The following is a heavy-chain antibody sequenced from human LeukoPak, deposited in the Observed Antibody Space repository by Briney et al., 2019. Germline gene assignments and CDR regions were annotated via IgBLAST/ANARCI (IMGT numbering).Heavy chain of an antibody. CDR1: GYAFSSYG. Sequence: ASVKVSCKASGYAFSSYGITWMRQAPGQGLEWMGWMNPNSGGTKTAQKFQGRVTMTRDTSISTAYMELGSLTSDDTAVYYCARPGIVVVSSGWFDPWGQGTLVTVSS. V-gene: IGHV1-2*02. J-gene: IGHJ5*02. CDR3: ARPGIVVVSSGWFDP. CDR2: MNPNSGGT. D-gene: IGHD3-22*01.